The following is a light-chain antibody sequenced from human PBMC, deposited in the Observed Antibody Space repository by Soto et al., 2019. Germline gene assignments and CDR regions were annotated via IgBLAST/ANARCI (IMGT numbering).Light chain of an antibody. Sequence: QSALTQPPSASGSPGQSVSISCTGTTRDVGGYNYVSWYQQHPGQAPKLIIYEVVKRPSGVPDRISGSKSGNTASLTVSGLQIEVEAVYYCSSYRDSNKFVFGEGTRLTV. CDR2: EVV. CDR3: SSYRDSNKFV. CDR1: TRDVGGYNY. V-gene: IGLV2-8*01. J-gene: IGLJ3*02.